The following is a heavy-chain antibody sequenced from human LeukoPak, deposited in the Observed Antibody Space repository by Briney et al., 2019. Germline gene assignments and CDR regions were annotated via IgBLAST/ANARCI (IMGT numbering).Heavy chain of an antibody. CDR1: GFTFSSYW. Sequence: GGSLRLSCAASGFTFSSYWMSWVRQAPGKGLEWVANIKQDGSEKYYVDFVKGRFTISRDNAKNSLYLQMNSLRAEDTAVYYCARVGAAAGPLRGYFDYWGQGTLVTVSS. V-gene: IGHV3-7*04. CDR2: IKQDGSEK. J-gene: IGHJ4*02. CDR3: ARVGAAAGPLRGYFDY. D-gene: IGHD6-13*01.